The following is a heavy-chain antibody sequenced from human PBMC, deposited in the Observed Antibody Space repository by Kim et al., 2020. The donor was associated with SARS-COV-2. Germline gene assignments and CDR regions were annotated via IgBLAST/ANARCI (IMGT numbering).Heavy chain of an antibody. J-gene: IGHJ4*02. V-gene: IGHV4-4*07. CDR2: IFISGNT. D-gene: IGHD6-6*01. Sequence: SETLSLTCTVSGDSVSNYYWSWIRQPAGKGLEWIGRIFISGNTNYNPSLKGRVTMSIDTSGNHFSLQLASLTAADTAIYYCARGPSQGIPLDYWGQGTLV. CDR3: ARGPSQGIPLDY. CDR1: GDSVSNYY.